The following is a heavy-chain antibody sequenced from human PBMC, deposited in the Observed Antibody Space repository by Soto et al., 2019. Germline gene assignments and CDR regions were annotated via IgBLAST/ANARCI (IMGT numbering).Heavy chain of an antibody. CDR1: GFTFSSLA. D-gene: IGHD6-25*01. CDR3: ARDLFGYDY. CDR2: IGDTGGDR. V-gene: IGHV3-64*07. Sequence: EVQLVESGGGLVQPGGSLRLSGTASGFTFSSLAMHWVRQAPGKRLELVSTIGDTGGDRYYADSVKGRFTISRDNSKHTLYLHMGSLTTEDMAVYYCARDLFGYDYWGQGTLVIVSS. J-gene: IGHJ4*02.